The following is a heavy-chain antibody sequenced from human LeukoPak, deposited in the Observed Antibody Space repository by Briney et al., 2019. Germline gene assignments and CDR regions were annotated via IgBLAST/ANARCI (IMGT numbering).Heavy chain of an antibody. CDR2: ISSSCSYI. CDR3: ARDLGYYYDSSGYISAIDY. J-gene: IGHJ4*02. Sequence: GGSLRLSRAASGFTFSSYSMNWVRHAPGEWLEWVSSISSSCSYIGYAVSVKGRVTSSRDNAKNSLYLQMNSLRAEDTAVYYCARDLGYYYDSSGYISAIDYWGQGTLVTVSS. D-gene: IGHD3-22*01. V-gene: IGHV3-21*01. CDR1: GFTFSSYS.